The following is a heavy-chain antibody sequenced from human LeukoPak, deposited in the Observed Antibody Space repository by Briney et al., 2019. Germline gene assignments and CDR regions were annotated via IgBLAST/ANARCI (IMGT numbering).Heavy chain of an antibody. Sequence: SETLSLTCTVSGGSISSSSYYWGWVRQPPGKGLEWIGSIYHSGNNYYNPSLKSRVTISVDTSKNQFSLKLSSVTAADTAVYYCARDLVRGYSYGVFDYWGQGTLVTVSS. V-gene: IGHV4-39*07. CDR1: GGSISSSSYY. J-gene: IGHJ4*02. CDR3: ARDLVRGYSYGVFDY. CDR2: IYHSGNN. D-gene: IGHD5-18*01.